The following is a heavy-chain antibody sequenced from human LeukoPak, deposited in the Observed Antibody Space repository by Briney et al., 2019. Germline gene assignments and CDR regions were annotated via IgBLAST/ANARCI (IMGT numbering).Heavy chain of an antibody. CDR1: GGSISSYY. Sequence: PSETLSLTCTVSGGSISSYYWGWIRQPPGKGLEWIGSIYYSGSTYYNPSLKSRVTISVDTSKNQFSLKLSSVTAADTAVYYCARRGDFDWLLAHFDYWGQGTLVTVSS. V-gene: IGHV4-39*01. D-gene: IGHD3-9*01. CDR3: ARRGDFDWLLAHFDY. J-gene: IGHJ4*02. CDR2: IYYSGST.